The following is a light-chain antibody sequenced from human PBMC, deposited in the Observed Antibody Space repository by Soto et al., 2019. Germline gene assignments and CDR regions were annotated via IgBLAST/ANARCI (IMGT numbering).Light chain of an antibody. Sequence: DIQLTQSPSFLSASVGDRVTITCRASQGISSYLAWYQQKPGKAPKLLIYAASTLQSGVPSRFSGSGSGTEFTLTISSLQPEDFATYYCLQDYEYPLTFGQGTKVDIK. CDR2: AAS. CDR3: LQDYEYPLT. J-gene: IGKJ1*01. CDR1: QGISSY. V-gene: IGKV1-9*01.